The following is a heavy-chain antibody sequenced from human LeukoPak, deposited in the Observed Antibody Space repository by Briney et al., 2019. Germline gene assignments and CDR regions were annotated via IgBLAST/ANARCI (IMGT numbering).Heavy chain of an antibody. CDR3: ARDFSGYDYNFDC. J-gene: IGHJ4*02. Sequence: PGGSLRLSCAASGFSFRSCEMNWVRQAPGKGLEWVSFISSSSSYMYYADSVKGRFTISRDNTKKSLYLQMNSLRAEDTAVYYCARDFSGYDYNFDCWGQGTLVTVSS. CDR2: ISSSSSYM. D-gene: IGHD5-12*01. V-gene: IGHV3-21*01. CDR1: GFSFRSCE.